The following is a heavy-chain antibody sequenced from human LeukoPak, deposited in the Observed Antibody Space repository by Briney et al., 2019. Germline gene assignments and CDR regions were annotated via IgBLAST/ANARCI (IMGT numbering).Heavy chain of an antibody. J-gene: IGHJ4*02. V-gene: IGHV5-51*01. CDR2: IYPGDSDT. CDR3: VRFGLTSSLDY. D-gene: IGHD6-13*01. CDR1: GYSFTNIW. Sequence: GESLKISCKGSGYSFTNIWIGWVRQMPGKGLEWMGIIYPGDSDTNYSPSFQGQVTFSVDASISTAYLQLSGLRASDTAIYYCVRFGLTSSLDYWGQGTLVTVSS.